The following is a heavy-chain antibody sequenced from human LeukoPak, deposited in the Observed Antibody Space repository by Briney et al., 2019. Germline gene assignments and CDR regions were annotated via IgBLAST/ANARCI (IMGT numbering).Heavy chain of an antibody. CDR3: ARLHSYSSSCRFDP. V-gene: IGHV4-39*01. D-gene: IGHD6-13*01. CDR1: GGSISSSSYY. J-gene: IGHJ5*02. CDR2: IYYSGST. Sequence: SETLSLTCTVSGGSISSSSYYWGWIRQPPGKGLEWIGSIYYSGSTYYNPSLKSRVTISVDTSKNQFSLKLSSVTAADTAVYYCARLHSYSSSCRFDPWGQGTLVTVSS.